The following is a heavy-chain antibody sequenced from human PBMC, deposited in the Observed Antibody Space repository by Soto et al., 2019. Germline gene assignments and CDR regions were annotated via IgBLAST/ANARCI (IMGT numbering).Heavy chain of an antibody. J-gene: IGHJ6*02. V-gene: IGHV4-4*02. CDR1: GGSIGTDNW. CDR3: ARGYGLDV. Sequence: QVQLQESGPGLVKPSGTLSLTCAVSGGSIGTDNWWTWVRQPPGKGLEWIGEIHHSGSTNYNPSLMSRVCTSVDKSKNQFSLKLSSVTAADTAVYYCARGYGLDVWGQGTAVTVSS. CDR2: IHHSGST.